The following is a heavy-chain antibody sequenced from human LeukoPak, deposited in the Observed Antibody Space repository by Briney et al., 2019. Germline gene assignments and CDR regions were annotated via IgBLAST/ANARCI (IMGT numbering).Heavy chain of an antibody. CDR1: GFTFRDAY. J-gene: IGHJ4*03. Sequence: LPGGSLSLSCAASGFTFRDAYMRWVRQAPGKGLEWVSLITGDGSATHYADSVKGRFTISRDNSKNSLYLQMSGLRVEDTAFYYFAKGNNTFSNIFEDWGHLILVTVSS. D-gene: IGHD2/OR15-2a*01. CDR3: AKGNNTFSNIFED. CDR2: ITGDGSAT. V-gene: IGHV3-43*02.